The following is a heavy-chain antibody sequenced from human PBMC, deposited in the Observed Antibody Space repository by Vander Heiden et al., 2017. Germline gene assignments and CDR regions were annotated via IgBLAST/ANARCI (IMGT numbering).Heavy chain of an antibody. D-gene: IGHD3-10*01. J-gene: IGHJ3*01. CDR1: AFTLSPYD. V-gene: IGHV3-13*01. CDR3: VRGGPLVGHAFDL. CDR2: IGSAGET. Sequence: DVQLVESGGGLVQPGGSLRLSCAATAFTLSPYDMNWVRQPMGKGLEWVSTIGSAGETYYANSVKGRFTISREIAKNSLHLQMNSLRAGDTAVYYCVRGGPLVGHAFDLWGQGTTVTVSS.